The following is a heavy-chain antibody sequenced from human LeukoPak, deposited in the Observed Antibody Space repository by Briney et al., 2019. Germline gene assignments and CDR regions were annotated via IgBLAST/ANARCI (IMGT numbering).Heavy chain of an antibody. V-gene: IGHV4-39*01. D-gene: IGHD6-6*01. Sequence: SETLSLTCTVSGGPILSSTYYWGWIRQPPGKGLEWIGSIYYSGSTYYNPSLKSRVTMSVDTSKNQFSLKLTSVTAADTAVYDCARLGSSSPNWYFDLWGRGTLVTVSS. J-gene: IGHJ2*01. CDR3: ARLGSSSPNWYFDL. CDR1: GGPILSSTYY. CDR2: IYYSGST.